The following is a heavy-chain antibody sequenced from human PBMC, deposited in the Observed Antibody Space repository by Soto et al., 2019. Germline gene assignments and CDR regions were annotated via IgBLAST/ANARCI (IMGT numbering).Heavy chain of an antibody. V-gene: IGHV1-69*01. CDR2: IIPIFGTA. CDR3: ARWGGIVVVPAAMGAEYFQH. D-gene: IGHD2-2*01. CDR1: GGTFSSYA. Sequence: QVQLVQSGAEVKKPGSSVKVSCKASGGTFSSYAINWVRQAPGQGLEWMGGIIPIFGTANYAQKVQGRVTITADESTSTAYMELSSLRSEDTAVYYCARWGGIVVVPAAMGAEYFQHWGQGTLVTVSS. J-gene: IGHJ1*01.